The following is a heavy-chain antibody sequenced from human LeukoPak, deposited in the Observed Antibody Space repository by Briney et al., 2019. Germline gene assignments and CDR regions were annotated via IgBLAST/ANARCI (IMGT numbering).Heavy chain of an antibody. J-gene: IGHJ6*02. D-gene: IGHD3-3*01. CDR1: GGSISSGGYY. CDR2: IYYSGST. Sequence: PSETLSLTCTVSGGSISSGGYYWSWIRQHPGKGLEWIGYIYYSGSTYYNPSLKSRVTISVDRSKNQFSLKLSSVTAADTAVYYCAREYDFWSGYPARYGMDVWGQGTTVTVSS. CDR3: AREYDFWSGYPARYGMDV. V-gene: IGHV4-31*03.